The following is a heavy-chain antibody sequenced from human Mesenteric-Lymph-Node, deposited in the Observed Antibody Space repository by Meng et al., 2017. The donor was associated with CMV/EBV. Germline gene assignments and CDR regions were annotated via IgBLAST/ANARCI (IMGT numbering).Heavy chain of an antibody. V-gene: IGHV3-53*01. CDR3: AKGGPLYRAVAGYFDY. J-gene: IGHJ4*02. CDR1: GFSISSSY. CDR2: IYTDDTT. D-gene: IGHD6-19*01. Sequence: GESLKISCVASGFSISSSYMIWVRQAPGKGLEWVSVIYTDDTTHFADSVQGRFAISRDNTRNTVYLQMDSLRGEDTAVYYCAKGGPLYRAVAGYFDYWGQGTLVTVSS.